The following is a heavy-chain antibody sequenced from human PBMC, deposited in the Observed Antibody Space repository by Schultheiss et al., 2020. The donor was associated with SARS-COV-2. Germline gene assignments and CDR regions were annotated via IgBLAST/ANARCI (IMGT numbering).Heavy chain of an antibody. D-gene: IGHD3-10*01. CDR3: ARVSLPGGPDYYYYGMDV. J-gene: IGHJ6*02. CDR1: GGTFSTYV. CDR2: IIPNSGGT. Sequence: ASVKVSCKASGGTFSTYVISWVRQAPGQGLEWMGGIIPNSGGTNYAQKFQGWVTMTRDTSISTAYMELSRLRSDDTAVYYCARVSLPGGPDYYYYGMDVWGQGTTVTVSS. V-gene: IGHV1-2*04.